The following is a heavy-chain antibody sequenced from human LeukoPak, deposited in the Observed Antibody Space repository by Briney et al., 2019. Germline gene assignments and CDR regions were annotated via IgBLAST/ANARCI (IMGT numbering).Heavy chain of an antibody. D-gene: IGHD1-26*01. Sequence: ASVKVSCKTSGYTFADYFIHWVRQAPGQGLEWMGRINANSDGTEYEQKFQGRVTMTRDTSISTAYVEVNWLISDDTAIYYCARDVSSTSNWEFDYWGQGTLVTVS. J-gene: IGHJ4*02. V-gene: IGHV1-2*06. CDR2: INANSDGT. CDR3: ARDVSSTSNWEFDY. CDR1: GYTFADYF.